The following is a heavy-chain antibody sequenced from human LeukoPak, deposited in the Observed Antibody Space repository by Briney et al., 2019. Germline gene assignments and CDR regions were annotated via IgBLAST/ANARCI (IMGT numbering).Heavy chain of an antibody. CDR2: ISAYNGNT. Sequence: ASVKVSCKASGYTFTSYGISWVRQAPGQGLEWMGWISAYNGNTNYAQKLQGRVTMTTDTSTSTAYTELRRLRSDDTAVYYCARVSEQSPTPDPQSFDYWGQGTLVTVSS. CDR3: ARVSEQSPTPDPQSFDY. D-gene: IGHD1/OR15-1a*01. CDR1: GYTFTSYG. V-gene: IGHV1-18*01. J-gene: IGHJ4*02.